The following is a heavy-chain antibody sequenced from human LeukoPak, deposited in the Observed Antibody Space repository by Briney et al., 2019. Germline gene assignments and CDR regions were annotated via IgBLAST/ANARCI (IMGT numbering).Heavy chain of an antibody. CDR3: AKDRVSPGFNWFDP. V-gene: IGHV3-23*01. D-gene: IGHD2/OR15-2a*01. J-gene: IGHJ5*02. Sequence: GRSLRLSCAASGVIISSCAMSWVRQAPGKGLEWVSAINGRGDNTYYADFVKGRFTISRDNSRSTVYLQMNSLRTEDTAVYYCAKDRVSPGFNWFDPWGQGTLVTVSS. CDR1: GVIISSCA. CDR2: INGRGDNT.